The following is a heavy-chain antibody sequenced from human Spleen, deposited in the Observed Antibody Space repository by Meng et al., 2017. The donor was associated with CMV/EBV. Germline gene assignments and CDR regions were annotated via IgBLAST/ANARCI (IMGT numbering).Heavy chain of an antibody. CDR2: MFYSGST. J-gene: IGHJ5*02. CDR1: RRSTYS. V-gene: IGHV4-39*07. CDR3: ARDHSGTSFSSTWYGWFDP. Sequence: RRSTYSWGWIRQPPGKGLGWIASMFYSGSTYYNPSLKSRILISVGTSKNQFSLKLVSVTAADTAVYYCARDHSGTSFSSTWYGWFDPWGQGTLVTVSS. D-gene: IGHD6-13*01.